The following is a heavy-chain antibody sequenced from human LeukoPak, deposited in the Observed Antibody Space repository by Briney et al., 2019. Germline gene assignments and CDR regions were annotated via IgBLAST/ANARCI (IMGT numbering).Heavy chain of an antibody. D-gene: IGHD2-2*01. CDR1: GYTLTELS. V-gene: IGHV1-24*01. J-gene: IGHJ4*02. Sequence: ASVKVSCKVSGYTLTELSMHWVRQASGKGLEWMGSFDPEDGETIYAQKFQGRVTMTEDTSTDTAYMELSSLRSEDTAIYYCATDLTCSSTSCYVDYWGQGTLVTVPS. CDR3: ATDLTCSSTSCYVDY. CDR2: FDPEDGET.